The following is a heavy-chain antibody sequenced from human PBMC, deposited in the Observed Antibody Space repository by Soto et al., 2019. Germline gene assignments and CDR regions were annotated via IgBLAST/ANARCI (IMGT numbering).Heavy chain of an antibody. V-gene: IGHV6-1*01. CDR2: TYYRSKWYN. Sequence: SQTLSLTCAISGDRVSSNSAAWNWIRQSPSRGLEWLGRTYYRSKWYNDYAVSVKSRITINPDTSKNQFSLQLNSVTPEDTAVYYCAREEKKGSSGWYIYYGMDVWGQGTTVTVSS. CDR1: GDRVSSNSAA. J-gene: IGHJ6*02. D-gene: IGHD6-19*01. CDR3: AREEKKGSSGWYIYYGMDV.